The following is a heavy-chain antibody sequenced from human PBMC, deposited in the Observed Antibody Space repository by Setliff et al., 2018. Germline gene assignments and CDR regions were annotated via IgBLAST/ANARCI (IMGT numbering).Heavy chain of an antibody. V-gene: IGHV3-7*03. CDR3: AKIWGAYCTGNRCHSDPPHWDN. Sequence: PGGSLRLSCAASGFDFKTHWMDWARQAPGKGLEWVANIKEDGSQGNYVDAVRGRFTVSRDNARNLLYLQMNSLRAEDTAIYYCAKIWGAYCTGNRCHSDPPHWDNWGQGTLVTVSS. CDR2: IKEDGSQG. D-gene: IGHD2-15*01. CDR1: GFDFKTHW. J-gene: IGHJ4*02.